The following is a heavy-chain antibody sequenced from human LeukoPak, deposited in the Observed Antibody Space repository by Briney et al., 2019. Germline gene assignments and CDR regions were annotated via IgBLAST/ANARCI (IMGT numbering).Heavy chain of an antibody. V-gene: IGHV1-2*02. CDR1: GYTFTGYY. CDR3: ARVRYYYALRYYYYMDV. CDR2: INPNSGGT. D-gene: IGHD3-10*01. Sequence: ASVKVSCKASGYTFTGYYMHWVRQPPGQGLEWMGWINPNSGGTNYAQKLQGRITMTRDTSISTAYMELSRLRSDDTAVYYCARVRYYYALRYYYYMDVWGKGTTVTVSS. J-gene: IGHJ6*03.